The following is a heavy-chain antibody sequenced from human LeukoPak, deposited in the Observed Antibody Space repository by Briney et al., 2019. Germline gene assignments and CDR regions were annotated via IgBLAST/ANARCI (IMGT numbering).Heavy chain of an antibody. D-gene: IGHD6-13*01. Sequence: KAGGSLRLTCAASGFTFSSYSMNRVRQAPGKGLEWVSSISSSSSYIYYADSVKGRFTISRDNAKNSLYLQMNSLRAEDTAVYYCARGTIAAAGTEEDYWGQGTLVTVSS. J-gene: IGHJ4*02. CDR1: GFTFSSYS. CDR3: ARGTIAAAGTEEDY. CDR2: ISSSSSYI. V-gene: IGHV3-21*01.